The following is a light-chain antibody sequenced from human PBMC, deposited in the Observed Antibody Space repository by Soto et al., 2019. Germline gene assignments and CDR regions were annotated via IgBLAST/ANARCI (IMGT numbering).Light chain of an antibody. J-gene: IGLJ1*01. Sequence: QSVLTQPASVSGSPGQSITISCSGSRSDLVSWYRLLPGKAPQLIMYETSRRPSWVSDRFSGSRSGSTASLTISGLQPDDEAEYHCCAYAGDESFLLGTAT. CDR1: RSDL. CDR2: ETS. CDR3: CAYAGDESFL. V-gene: IGLV2-23*01.